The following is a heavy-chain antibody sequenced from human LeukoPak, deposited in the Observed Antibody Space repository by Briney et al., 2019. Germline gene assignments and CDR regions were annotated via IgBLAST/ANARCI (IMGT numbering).Heavy chain of an antibody. CDR1: GGSISSSSYY. J-gene: IGHJ2*01. D-gene: IGHD3-3*01. Sequence: SETLSLTCTVSGGSISSSSYYWGWIRQPPGKGLEWIGSIYYSGSTYYNPSLKSRVTISVDTSKNQFSLKLSSVTAADTAVYYCARLLDYDLHWYFDLWGRGTLVTVSS. CDR3: ARLLDYDLHWYFDL. V-gene: IGHV4-39*01. CDR2: IYYSGST.